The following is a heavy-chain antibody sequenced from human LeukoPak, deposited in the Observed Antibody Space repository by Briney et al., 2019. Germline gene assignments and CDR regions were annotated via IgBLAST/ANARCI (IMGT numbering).Heavy chain of an antibody. J-gene: IGHJ4*02. Sequence: VRPGWSLRLSCAASGFTFDDYGMSWVRQAPGKGLELVSGINWNGGSTGYADSVKGRFTISRDNAKNSLYLQMNSLRAEDTALYYCAREGNSDSSGYYLIDYWGQGTLVTVSS. V-gene: IGHV3-20*04. CDR2: INWNGGST. CDR1: GFTFDDYG. CDR3: AREGNSDSSGYYLIDY. D-gene: IGHD3-22*01.